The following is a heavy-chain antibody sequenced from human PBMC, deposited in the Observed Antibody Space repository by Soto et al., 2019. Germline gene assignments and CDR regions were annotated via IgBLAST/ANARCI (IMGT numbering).Heavy chain of an antibody. V-gene: IGHV1-18*01. CDR1: GDGFSNYG. CDR3: ARVWYYDSSGYYAFDY. D-gene: IGHD3-22*01. CDR2: ISAYDGQT. Sequence: QVQLVQSGAEVKKPGASVRVSCKASGDGFSNYGFSWVRQAPGQGREWMGWISAYDGQTNYTKEFQGRVTMTTDTSSSTAFMELRSVGSDDTAVYYCARVWYYDSSGYYAFDYWGLGTLVTVSS. J-gene: IGHJ4*02.